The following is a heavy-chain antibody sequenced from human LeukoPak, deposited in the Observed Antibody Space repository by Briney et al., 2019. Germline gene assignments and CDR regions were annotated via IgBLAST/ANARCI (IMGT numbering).Heavy chain of an antibody. CDR2: IYYSGST. D-gene: IGHD7-27*01. J-gene: IGHJ5*02. CDR3: ARDALGWGFRGWFDP. Sequence: PSETLSLTCTVSGGSISSGDYYWSWIRQPPGKGLEWIGYIYYSGSTYYNPSLKSRVTISVDTSKNQFSLKLSSVTAADRAVYYCARDALGWGFRGWFDPWGQGTLVTVSS. V-gene: IGHV4-30-4*08. CDR1: GGSISSGDYY.